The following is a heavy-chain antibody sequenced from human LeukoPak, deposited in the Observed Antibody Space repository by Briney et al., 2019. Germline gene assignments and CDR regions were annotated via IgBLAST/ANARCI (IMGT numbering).Heavy chain of an antibody. D-gene: IGHD1-1*01. CDR1: GFAFSSYS. Sequence: GGSLRLSCAASGFAFSSYSMNWVRQAPGKGLEWVSSISSSSSYIYYADSVKGRFTISRDNAKNSLYLQMNSLRAEDTAVYYCARDDDLVYYFDYWGQGTLVTVSS. J-gene: IGHJ4*02. V-gene: IGHV3-21*01. CDR3: ARDDDLVYYFDY. CDR2: ISSSSSYI.